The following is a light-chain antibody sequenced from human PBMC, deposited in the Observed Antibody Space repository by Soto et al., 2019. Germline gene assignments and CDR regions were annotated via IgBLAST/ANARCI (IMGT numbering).Light chain of an antibody. Sequence: DIQMTQSPSTLSASVEDRVTITCRASQSISSWLAWYQQKPGKAPKLLIYKASSLESGVPSRFSGSGSGTEFTLTISRLQPDDFATYYCQRYNSYPWTFGKGTKVEIK. CDR1: QSISSW. J-gene: IGKJ1*01. V-gene: IGKV1-5*03. CDR2: KAS. CDR3: QRYNSYPWT.